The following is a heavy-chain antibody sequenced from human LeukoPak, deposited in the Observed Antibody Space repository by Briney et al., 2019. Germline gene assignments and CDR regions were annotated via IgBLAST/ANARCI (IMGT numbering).Heavy chain of an antibody. V-gene: IGHV4-59*12. CDR2: IYYSGST. CDR1: GGSISSNY. CDR3: ARDRSRVGAFDI. D-gene: IGHD1-26*01. Sequence: SETLSLTCTVSGGSISSNYWSWIRQPPGKGLEWIGYIYYSGSTNYNPSLKSRVTISVDTSKNQFSLKLSSVTAADTAVYYCARDRSRVGAFDIWGQGTMVTVSS. J-gene: IGHJ3*02.